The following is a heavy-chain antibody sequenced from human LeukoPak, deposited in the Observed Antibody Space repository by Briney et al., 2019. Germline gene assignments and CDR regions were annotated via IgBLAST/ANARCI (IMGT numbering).Heavy chain of an antibody. J-gene: IGHJ6*03. CDR3: AKTAIEGSSWYWVDHYYYYYMDV. V-gene: IGHV3-23*01. D-gene: IGHD6-13*01. CDR2: ISGSGGST. Sequence: GGSLRLSCAASGFTFSSYAMSWVRQAPGKGLEWVSAISGSGGSTYYADSVKGRFTISRDNSKNTLYLQMNSLRAEDTAVYYCAKTAIEGSSWYWVDHYYYYYMDVWAKGPRSPSP. CDR1: GFTFSSYA.